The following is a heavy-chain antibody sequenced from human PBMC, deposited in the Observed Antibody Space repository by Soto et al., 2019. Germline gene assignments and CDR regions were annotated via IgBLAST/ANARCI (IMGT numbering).Heavy chain of an antibody. Sequence: GGSLRLSCAASGFTFSSYAMSWVRQAPGKGLEWVSAISGSGGSTYYADSVKGRFTISRDNSKNTLYLQMNRLRAEETAVYYCAKALRMYYYDSSGYYWGQGTLVTVSS. V-gene: IGHV3-23*01. CDR3: AKALRMYYYDSSGYY. CDR1: GFTFSSYA. J-gene: IGHJ4*02. CDR2: ISGSGGST. D-gene: IGHD3-22*01.